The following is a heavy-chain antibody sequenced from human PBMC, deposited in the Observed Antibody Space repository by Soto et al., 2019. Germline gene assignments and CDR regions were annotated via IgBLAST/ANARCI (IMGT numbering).Heavy chain of an antibody. CDR1: GDNFKKNV. Sequence: GASVKVSCKTSGDNFKKNVFTWVRQAPGQGLEWMGGTIPALGKTHYIEKFQGRATITVDDATRTAYMEVRDLTSEDTAIYYCARGPFRPSAMDVWGQGTTVTVSS. D-gene: IGHD3-10*01. V-gene: IGHV1-69*10. CDR2: TIPALGKT. CDR3: ARGPFRPSAMDV. J-gene: IGHJ6*02.